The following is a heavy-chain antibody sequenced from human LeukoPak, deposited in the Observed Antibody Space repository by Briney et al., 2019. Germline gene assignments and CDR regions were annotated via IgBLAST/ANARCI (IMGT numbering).Heavy chain of an antibody. CDR3: AKDLTVTTGWFDP. J-gene: IGHJ5*02. V-gene: IGHV3-23*01. CDR2: FCGGNDNT. Sequence: GGSLRLSCTASGFTFSSYAMSWVRQAPGQGLEWVSAFCGGNDNTYYADSVKGRFTISRDNSKNTLYLQMNSLRAEDTAVYYCAKDLTVTTGWFDPWGQGTLVTVSS. D-gene: IGHD4-17*01. CDR1: GFTFSSYA.